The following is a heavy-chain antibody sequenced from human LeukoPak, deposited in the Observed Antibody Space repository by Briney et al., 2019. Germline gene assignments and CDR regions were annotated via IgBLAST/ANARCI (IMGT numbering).Heavy chain of an antibody. J-gene: IGHJ4*02. Sequence: PSETLSLTCTVSGGSIGKTSYYWGWIRQPPGKGLEWIGNIYYSGTTYYNPSLKSRVTISVDTSKNQFSLTLNSVTAADTAVYFCARFKQLGRSFDSWGLGSLSPSP. V-gene: IGHV4-39*07. CDR3: ARFKQLGRSFDS. CDR1: GGSIGKTSYY. D-gene: IGHD1-1*01. CDR2: IYYSGTT.